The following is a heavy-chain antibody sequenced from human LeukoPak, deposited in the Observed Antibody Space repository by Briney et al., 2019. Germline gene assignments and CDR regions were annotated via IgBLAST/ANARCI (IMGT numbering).Heavy chain of an antibody. Sequence: PSETLSLTCSVSGASIRDYYWNWIRQPAGKGLEWIGRVYTGGSTNYNPSLRGRATMSVDTSKNQLSLKVTSVTAADTAVYYCVKDYYYYDSNGYYVNDGFDIWGQGTMVIVSP. CDR1: GASIRDYY. J-gene: IGHJ3*02. CDR2: VYTGGST. D-gene: IGHD3-22*01. V-gene: IGHV4-4*07. CDR3: VKDYYYYDSNGYYVNDGFDI.